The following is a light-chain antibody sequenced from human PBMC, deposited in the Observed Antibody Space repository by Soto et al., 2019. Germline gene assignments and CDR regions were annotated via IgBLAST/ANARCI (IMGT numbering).Light chain of an antibody. J-gene: IGKJ4*01. CDR1: QSVSSN. Sequence: EIVMTQSPATLSVSPGERATLSCRASQSVSSNLAWYQQKPGQAPRLLIYGTSTRATGIPARFSGSGSGREFTLPISSLQSEDFAVYYCQQYNNWPLLTFGRGTKVEIK. CDR2: GTS. V-gene: IGKV3D-15*01. CDR3: QQYNNWPLLT.